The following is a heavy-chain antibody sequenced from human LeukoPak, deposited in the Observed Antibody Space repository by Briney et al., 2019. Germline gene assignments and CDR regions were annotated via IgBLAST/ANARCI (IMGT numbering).Heavy chain of an antibody. V-gene: IGHV3-48*01. J-gene: IGHJ4*02. CDR3: ARVRGRQTKYRSGWYFDY. D-gene: IGHD6-19*01. CDR2: ISSSSSTI. Sequence: GGSLRLSCAASGFTFSSYSMNWVRQAPGKGLEWVSYISSSSSTIYYADSVKGRFTISRDNAKNSLYLQMNSLRAEDTAVYYCARVRGRQTKYRSGWYFDYWGQGTLVTVSS. CDR1: GFTFSSYS.